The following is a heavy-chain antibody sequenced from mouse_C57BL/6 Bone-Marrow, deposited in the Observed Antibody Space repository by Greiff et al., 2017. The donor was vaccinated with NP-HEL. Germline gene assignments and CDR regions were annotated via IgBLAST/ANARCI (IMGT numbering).Heavy chain of an antibody. V-gene: IGHV1-55*01. D-gene: IGHD2-3*01. J-gene: IGHJ2*01. CDR2: IYPGSGST. CDR1: GYTFTSYW. Sequence: QVQLQQPGAELVKPGASVKMSCKASGYTFTSYWITWVKQRPGQGLEWIGDIYPGSGSTNYNEKFKSKATLTVDTSSSTAYMQLSSLTSEDSVVYYCARYDLWLLHDYWGQGTTLTVSS. CDR3: ARYDLWLLHDY.